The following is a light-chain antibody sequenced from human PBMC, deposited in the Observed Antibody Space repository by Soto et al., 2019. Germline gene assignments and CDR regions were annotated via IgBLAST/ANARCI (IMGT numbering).Light chain of an antibody. CDR3: QQSFSTLLIT. CDR2: DAS. CDR1: QSINTY. Sequence: DIQMTQSPSSLSASIGDGVTITCRASQSINTYLNWYQQKPGKAPKPLISDASNLQSGVPSRFSGSGSGTDFTLTISSLQPEDFATYYCQQSFSTLLITFGQGTRLEIK. V-gene: IGKV1-39*01. J-gene: IGKJ5*01.